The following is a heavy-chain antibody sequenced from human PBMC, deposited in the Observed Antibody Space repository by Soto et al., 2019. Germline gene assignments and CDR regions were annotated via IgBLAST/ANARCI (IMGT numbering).Heavy chain of an antibody. J-gene: IGHJ6*02. CDR1: GFTFSSYG. V-gene: IGHV3-30*18. CDR2: ISYDGSNK. D-gene: IGHD2-15*01. Sequence: QVQLVESGGGVVQPGRSLRLSCAASGFTFSSYGMHWVRQAPGKGLEWVAVISYDGSNKYYADSVKGRFTISRDNSKNTLYLQMNSLRGEDTAVYYCAKDGSCSGGSCYSRDYYGMDVWGQGTTVTVSS. CDR3: AKDGSCSGGSCYSRDYYGMDV.